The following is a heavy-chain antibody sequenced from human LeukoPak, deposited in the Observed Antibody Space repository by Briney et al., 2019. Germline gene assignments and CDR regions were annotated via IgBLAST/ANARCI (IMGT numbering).Heavy chain of an antibody. CDR1: GFTFTYNG. V-gene: IGHV3-48*04. J-gene: IGHJ4*02. CDR2: ISRSSTTI. Sequence: GGSLRLSCAASGFTFTYNGMNWVRQAPGKGLEGVSFISRSSTTIYYADSVKGRFTISRDNAKNSLYLQMNSLRAEDTALYYCARRVYYYDTSPTLLGMGFDYWGQGTLVTVSS. D-gene: IGHD3-22*01. CDR3: ARRVYYYDTSPTLLGMGFDY.